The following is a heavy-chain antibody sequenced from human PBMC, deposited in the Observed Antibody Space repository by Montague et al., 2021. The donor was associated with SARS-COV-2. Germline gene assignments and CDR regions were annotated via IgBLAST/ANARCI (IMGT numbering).Heavy chain of an antibody. D-gene: IGHD4-17*01. CDR1: GFTFSSYA. V-gene: IGHV3-23*01. J-gene: IGHJ4*02. CDR3: AKAGIKYDYGDFFDY. Sequence: SLRLSCAASGFTFSSYAMSWVRQAPGEGLEWVSAISGSGGSTYYAEPARGRFTISRDNSKNTLYLQMNSLRAEDTAVYYCAKAGIKYDYGDFFDYWGQGTLVTVSS. CDR2: ISGSGGST.